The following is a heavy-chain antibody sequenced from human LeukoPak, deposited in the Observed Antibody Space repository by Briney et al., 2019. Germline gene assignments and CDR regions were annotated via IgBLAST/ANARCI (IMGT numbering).Heavy chain of an antibody. D-gene: IGHD6-19*01. CDR2: INPSGGST. CDR3: ARTYSSGPSFEY. V-gene: IGHV1-46*01. Sequence: HGASVKVSCKASGYTFTSYAMHWVRQAPGQGLEWMGIINPSGGSTSYAQKFQGRVTMTRDTSTSTVYMELSSLRSEDTAVYYCARTYSSGPSFEYWGQGTLVTVSS. J-gene: IGHJ4*02. CDR1: GYTFTSYA.